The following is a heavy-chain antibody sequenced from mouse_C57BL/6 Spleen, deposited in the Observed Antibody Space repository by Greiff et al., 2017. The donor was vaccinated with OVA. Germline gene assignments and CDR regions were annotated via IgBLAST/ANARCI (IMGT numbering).Heavy chain of an antibody. CDR2: IDPSDSYT. Sequence: QVQLQQPGAELVMPGASVKLSCKASGYTFTSYWMHWVKQRPGQGLEWIGEIDPSDSYTNYNQKFKGKSTLTVDKSSSTAYMQLSSLTSEDSAVYYCARGITTNYYYAMDYWGQGTSVTVSS. CDR3: ARGITTNYYYAMDY. V-gene: IGHV1-69*01. J-gene: IGHJ4*01. D-gene: IGHD2-4*01. CDR1: GYTFTSYW.